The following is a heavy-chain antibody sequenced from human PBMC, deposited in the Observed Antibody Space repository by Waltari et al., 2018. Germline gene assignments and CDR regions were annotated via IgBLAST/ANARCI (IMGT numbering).Heavy chain of an antibody. J-gene: IGHJ4*02. D-gene: IGHD2-2*01. CDR3: ATRNKACSTGTCSALWEAPFDF. CDR2: MSGSGQST. V-gene: IGHV3-23*01. Sequence: KGVEWVPDMSGSGQSTKYTDAVQGRFTISRDSSRTTFYLQMNNLRAEDMALYYCATRNKACSTGTCSALWEAPFDFWGQGTLVTVS.